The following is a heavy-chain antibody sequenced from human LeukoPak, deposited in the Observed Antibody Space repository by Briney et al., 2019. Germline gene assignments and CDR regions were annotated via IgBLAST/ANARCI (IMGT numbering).Heavy chain of an antibody. J-gene: IGHJ3*02. D-gene: IGHD3-3*01. V-gene: IGHV1-18*01. CDR3: ARVWESATGDAFDI. Sequence: GASVKVSCKASGYTFTSYGISWVRQAPGQGLEWMGWISAYNGNTNYAQKLQGRVTMTTVTSTSTAYMELRSLRSDGAAVYYCARVWESATGDAFDIWGQGTMVTVSS. CDR1: GYTFTSYG. CDR2: ISAYNGNT.